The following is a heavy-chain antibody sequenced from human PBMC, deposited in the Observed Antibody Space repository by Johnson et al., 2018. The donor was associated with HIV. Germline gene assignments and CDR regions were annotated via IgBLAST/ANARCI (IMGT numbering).Heavy chain of an antibody. V-gene: IGHV3-30*03. CDR1: GFTFSSYG. CDR2: ISADGSNK. D-gene: IGHD3-16*01. J-gene: IGHJ3*02. Sequence: QVQLVESGGGVVQPGRSLRLSCAASGFTFSSYGMHWVRQAPGKGLEWVAVISADGSNKYYADSVKGRFTISRDNSKNTLYLQMNSLRAEDTAVYYCASLGLDLLVKAPLSVVFDAFDIWGQGTMVTVSS. CDR3: ASLGLDLLVKAPLSVVFDAFDI.